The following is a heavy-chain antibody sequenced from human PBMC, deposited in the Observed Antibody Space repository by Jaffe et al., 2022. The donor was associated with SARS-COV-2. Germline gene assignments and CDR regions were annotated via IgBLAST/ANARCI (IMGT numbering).Heavy chain of an antibody. CDR3: AREHRKYDYVWGSYRPRWFDP. Sequence: QVQLVQSGAEVKKPGSSVKVSCKASGGTFSSYAISWVRQAPGQGLEWMGGIIPIFGTANYAQKFQGRVTITADESTSTAYMELSSLRSEDTAVYYCAREHRKYDYVWGSYRPRWFDPWGQGTLVTVSS. D-gene: IGHD3-16*02. CDR1: GGTFSSYA. CDR2: IIPIFGTA. J-gene: IGHJ5*02. V-gene: IGHV1-69*01.